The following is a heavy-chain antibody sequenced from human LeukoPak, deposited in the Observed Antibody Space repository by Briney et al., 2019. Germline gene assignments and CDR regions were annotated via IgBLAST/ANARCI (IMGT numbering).Heavy chain of an antibody. CDR1: GGSISSYY. D-gene: IGHD6-19*01. J-gene: IGHJ6*02. CDR2: IYYSGST. V-gene: IGHV4-59*01. Sequence: SETLSLTCTVSGGSISSYYWSWIRQPPGKGLEWIRYIYYSGSTNYNPSLKSRVTISVDTSKNQFSLKLSSVTAADTAVYYCARAGIAVAGNSEGGYYYGMDVWGQGTTVTVSS. CDR3: ARAGIAVAGNSEGGYYYGMDV.